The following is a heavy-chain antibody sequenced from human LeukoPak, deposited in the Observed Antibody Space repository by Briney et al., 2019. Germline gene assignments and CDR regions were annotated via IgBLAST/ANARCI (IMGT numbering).Heavy chain of an antibody. CDR1: GASISSYY. V-gene: IGHV4-4*07. CDR3: ARRRYCSSTSCYSWFDP. J-gene: IGHJ5*02. CDR2: IYVTGST. Sequence: SETLSLTCTVSGASISSYYWSWIRQPAGKALEWIGRIYVTGSTTYNPSLESRVTMSLDTSKNHFSLKLRSVTAADTAVYYCARRRYCSSTSCYSWFDPWGQGTLVTVSS. D-gene: IGHD2-2*01.